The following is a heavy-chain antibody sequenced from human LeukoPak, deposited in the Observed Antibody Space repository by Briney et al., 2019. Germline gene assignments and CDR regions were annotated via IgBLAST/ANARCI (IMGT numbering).Heavy chain of an antibody. CDR1: GFTFSSYS. J-gene: IGHJ3*02. CDR2: ISSSGSTI. D-gene: IGHD3-22*01. V-gene: IGHV3-48*04. CDR3: ARDPLDYYDSSGYQPTGDAFDI. Sequence: GGSLRLSCAASGFTFSSYSMNWVRQAPGKGLEWVSYISSSGSTIYYADSVKGRFTISRDNAKNSLYLQMNSLRAEDTAVYYCARDPLDYYDSSGYQPTGDAFDIWGQGTMVTVSS.